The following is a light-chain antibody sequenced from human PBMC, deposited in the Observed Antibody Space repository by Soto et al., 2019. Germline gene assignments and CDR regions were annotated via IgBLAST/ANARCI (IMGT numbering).Light chain of an antibody. V-gene: IGKV1-27*01. CDR2: AAS. Sequence: DIQMTQSPSSXXASVGDRVTXTXXASQGXSXYLAWYQQKPGKVPKLLIYAASTLQSGVPSRFSGSGSGTDFTLTISSLQPEDVATYYCQKYNSASTFGQGTRLEIK. CDR1: QGXSXY. J-gene: IGKJ5*01. CDR3: QKYNSAST.